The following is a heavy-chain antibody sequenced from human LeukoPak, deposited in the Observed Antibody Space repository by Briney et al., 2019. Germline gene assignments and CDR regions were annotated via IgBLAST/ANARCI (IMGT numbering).Heavy chain of an antibody. CDR2: ISGSGGST. V-gene: IGHV3-23*01. J-gene: IGHJ3*02. Sequence: GGSLRLSCAASGFTFSSYAMSWVRQAPGKGLEWVSAISGSGGSTYYADSVKGRFTISRDNSKNTLYLQMNSMRAEDTAVYYCAKSYYYDSSGYYAGEKNAFDIWGQGTMVTVSS. CDR3: AKSYYYDSSGYYAGEKNAFDI. CDR1: GFTFSSYA. D-gene: IGHD3-22*01.